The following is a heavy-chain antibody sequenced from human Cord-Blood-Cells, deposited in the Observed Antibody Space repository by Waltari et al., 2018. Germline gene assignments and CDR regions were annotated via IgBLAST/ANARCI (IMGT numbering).Heavy chain of an antibody. D-gene: IGHD1-26*01. J-gene: IGHJ5*02. CDR2: IYTSGST. CDR1: GGSISSYY. V-gene: IGHV4-4*07. CDR3: ARERIVGATGWFDP. Sequence: QVQLQESGPGLVKPSETLSLTCTVSGGSISSYYWSWIRQPAGKGLEWIGRIYTSGSTNYNPSLKSRVTMSVDTSKNQFSLKLSSVTAADTAVYYCARERIVGATGWFDPWGQGTLVTVSS.